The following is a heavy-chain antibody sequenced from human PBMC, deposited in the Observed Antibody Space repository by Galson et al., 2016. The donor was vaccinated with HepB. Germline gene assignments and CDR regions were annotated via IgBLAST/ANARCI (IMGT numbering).Heavy chain of an antibody. CDR1: GFTFSYYA. Sequence: SLRLSCAASGFTFSYYAMYWVRQAPGKGLEWVAVMSYDGSSKNYADSVKGRFTISRDNSKSTLYLQMNSLRAEDTAVYYCARDYCGGSGCPQGGYWGQGTLVTVSA. V-gene: IGHV3-30-3*01. CDR3: ARDYCGGSGCPQGGY. J-gene: IGHJ4*02. D-gene: IGHD6-25*01. CDR2: MSYDGSSK.